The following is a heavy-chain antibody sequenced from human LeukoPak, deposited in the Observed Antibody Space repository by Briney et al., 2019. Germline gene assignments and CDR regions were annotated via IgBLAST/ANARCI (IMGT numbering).Heavy chain of an antibody. J-gene: IGHJ4*02. V-gene: IGHV5-51*01. CDR3: ARSTSGYVKSLVDY. CDR1: GYSFTSYW. D-gene: IGHD5-12*01. CDR2: IYPGHSDT. Sequence: GESLKISCKGSGYSFTSYWIGWVRQLAGKGLVWMGIIYPGHSDTRYSPSFQGQVTISVDKSISTAYLQWNSLKASDTAMYYCARSTSGYVKSLVDYWGQGTLVTVSS.